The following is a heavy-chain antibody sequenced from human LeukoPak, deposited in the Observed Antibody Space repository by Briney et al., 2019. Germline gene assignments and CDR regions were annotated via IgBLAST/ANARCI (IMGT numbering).Heavy chain of an antibody. CDR2: INHSGST. V-gene: IGHV4-34*01. CDR3: ASAHGSTSESPFDY. D-gene: IGHD2-2*01. Sequence: KPSETLSLTCAVYGGSFSGYYWSWIRQPPGKGLEWIGEINHSGSTNYNPSLKSRFTISVDTSKNQFSLKLSSVTAADTAVYYCASAHGSTSESPFDYWGQGTLVTVSS. CDR1: GGSFSGYY. J-gene: IGHJ4*02.